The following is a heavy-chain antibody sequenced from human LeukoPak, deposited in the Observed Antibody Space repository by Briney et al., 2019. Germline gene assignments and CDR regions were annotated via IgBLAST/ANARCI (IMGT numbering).Heavy chain of an antibody. CDR3: AGRGVLRPRIQYYFDY. J-gene: IGHJ4*02. CDR1: GGSISSSSYY. V-gene: IGHV4-39*07. D-gene: IGHD2/OR15-2a*01. Sequence: PSETLSLTCTVSGGSISSSSYYWGWIRQPPGKGLEWIGSIYYSGSTYYNPSLKSRVTISVDTSKNQFSLKLSSVTAADTAVYYCAGRGVLRPRIQYYFDYWGQGTLVTVSS. CDR2: IYYSGST.